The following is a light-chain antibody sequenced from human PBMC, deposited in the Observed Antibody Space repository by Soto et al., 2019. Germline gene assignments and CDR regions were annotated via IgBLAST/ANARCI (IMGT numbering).Light chain of an antibody. J-gene: IGKJ1*01. Sequence: EIVMTQSPATLSVSPGERATLFCRAGQRVTGNLVWYEQKPGQVPPLLFYVASTRATGIPGRFSGSGSGTEFPITISRRQSEDFAVYYWQQYIPWWTFGQGTKVEIK. CDR2: VAS. CDR3: QQYIPWWT. CDR1: QRVTGN. V-gene: IGKV3D-15*01.